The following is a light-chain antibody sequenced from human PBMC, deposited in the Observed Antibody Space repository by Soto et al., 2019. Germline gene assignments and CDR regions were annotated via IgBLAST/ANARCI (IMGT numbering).Light chain of an antibody. CDR2: KAS. V-gene: IGKV1-5*03. CDR1: QSISSW. J-gene: IGKJ4*01. CDR3: QQYKSYFLP. Sequence: DIQMTQSPSTLSASVGDRVTITCRASQSISSWLAWYQQKPGKAPKLLIYKASSLESGVPSRFSGSGSGTEFPLTISSLQPDDFATYYCQQYKSYFLPFGGGTKVEIK.